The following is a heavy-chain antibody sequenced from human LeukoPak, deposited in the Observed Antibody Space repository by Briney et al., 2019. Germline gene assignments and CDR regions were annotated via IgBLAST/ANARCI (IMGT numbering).Heavy chain of an antibody. V-gene: IGHV4-30-4*08. CDR3: AREGTGYCSSTSYCYWFDP. Sequence: PSQTLSLTCTVSGGSISSGDYYWSWIRQPPGKGLEWIGYIYDSGSTYYNPSLKSRVTISVDTSKNQFSLKLSSVTAADTAVYYCAREGTGYCSSTSYCYWFDPWGQGTLVTVSS. CDR1: GGSISSGDYY. J-gene: IGHJ5*02. D-gene: IGHD2-2*01. CDR2: IYDSGST.